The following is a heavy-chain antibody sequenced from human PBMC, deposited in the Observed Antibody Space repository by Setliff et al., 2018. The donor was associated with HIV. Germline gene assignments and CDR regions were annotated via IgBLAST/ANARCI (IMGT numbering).Heavy chain of an antibody. Sequence: GGSLRLSCVASGFTFSRYWMSWVRQAPGKGLEFVANIKEDGSVTNYVDSVKGRFTISRDNAKNSLSLQMNSLRVEDTAVYFCATILVNQQPYRYFDYWGQGTLVTVSS. CDR3: ATILVNQQPYRYFDY. J-gene: IGHJ4*02. V-gene: IGHV3-7*03. D-gene: IGHD6-13*01. CDR2: IKEDGSVT. CDR1: GFTFSRYW.